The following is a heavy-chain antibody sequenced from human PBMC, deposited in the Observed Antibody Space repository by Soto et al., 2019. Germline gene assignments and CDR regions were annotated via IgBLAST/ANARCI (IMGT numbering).Heavy chain of an antibody. J-gene: IGHJ4*02. Sequence: SETLSLTCSVSGVSISSYFWSWIRQAPGRGLEWIGYTYHRGSTNYSPSLKSRVAISLDTSENQFSLKVSSVTAADTAVYYCARIGGYHGPLDYWGQGTPVTVSS. D-gene: IGHD6-25*01. CDR2: TYHRGST. CDR3: ARIGGYHGPLDY. V-gene: IGHV4-59*01. CDR1: GVSISSYF.